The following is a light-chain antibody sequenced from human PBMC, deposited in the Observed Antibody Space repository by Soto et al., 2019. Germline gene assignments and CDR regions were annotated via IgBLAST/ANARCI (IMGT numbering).Light chain of an antibody. V-gene: IGKV3-15*01. Sequence: EIVMTHSPATLSVSPGERATLSCRASQSVSSNLAWYQQKPGQAPRLLIYGAYTRATGIPARFSGSGSGTEFTLTISSLQSEDFAVYYCQQYNNWPPYTCGQGTKLEIK. CDR1: QSVSSN. J-gene: IGKJ2*01. CDR3: QQYNNWPPYT. CDR2: GAY.